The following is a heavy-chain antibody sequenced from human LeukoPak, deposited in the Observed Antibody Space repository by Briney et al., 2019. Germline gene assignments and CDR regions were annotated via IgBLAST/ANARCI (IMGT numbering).Heavy chain of an antibody. J-gene: IGHJ4*02. CDR1: GFIVSSTE. Sequence: GGSLRLSCAASGFIVSSTEINWVRQAPGKGLEWISFIATDGTTYYADSVKGRFTISRDNSKNTLYLQMNSLRAEDTAVYYCARRAGAYSHPYDYWGQGTLVTVSS. CDR2: IATDGTT. CDR3: ARRAGAYSHPYDY. D-gene: IGHD4/OR15-4a*01. V-gene: IGHV3-53*01.